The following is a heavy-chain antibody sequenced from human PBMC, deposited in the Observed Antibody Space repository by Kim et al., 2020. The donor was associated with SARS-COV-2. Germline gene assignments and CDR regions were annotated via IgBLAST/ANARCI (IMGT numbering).Heavy chain of an antibody. CDR3: ARAIYSFYYYYYMDL. Sequence: SETLSLTCTLSGGSLSTAGNSWSWVRQPPGKGLEWLGHMYNTGSTDYNPSLKSRVTISGDWSKNQFSLKLTSLTAADTAVYFCARAIYSFYYYYYMDLWG. V-gene: IGHV4-30-2*01. CDR1: GGSLSTAGNS. CDR2: MYNTGST. J-gene: IGHJ6*03. D-gene: IGHD2-15*01.